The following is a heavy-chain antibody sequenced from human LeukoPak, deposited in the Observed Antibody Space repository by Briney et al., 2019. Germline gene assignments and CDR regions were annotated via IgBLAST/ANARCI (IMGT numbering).Heavy chain of an antibody. J-gene: IGHJ3*01. D-gene: IGHD3-10*01. Sequence: SETLSLTCTVSGGSITGSRYYWCWIRQPPGKGLEWLGNIYYSGSIDHNPSLKSRLTISLDTSKNQFSLKLSSVTAADTAVYYCATPSGNAYDVWGRGTMVTVSS. CDR3: ATPSGNAYDV. V-gene: IGHV4-39*07. CDR2: IYYSGSI. CDR1: GGSITGSRYY.